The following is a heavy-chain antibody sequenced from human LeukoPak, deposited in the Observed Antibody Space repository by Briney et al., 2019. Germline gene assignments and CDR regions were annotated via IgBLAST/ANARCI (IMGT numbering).Heavy chain of an antibody. J-gene: IGHJ4*02. D-gene: IGHD3-10*01. CDR2: VNQDGRQK. V-gene: IGHV3-7*05. Sequence: GGSLRLSCAASAFTFSSYWMSWVRQAPGKGLEWVANVNQDGRQKNYVGSVRGRFTISRGNVKNSLYLQMNSLRAEDTAVYYCARDSRNYYGSGTYYRGAYFFDFWGQGTLVTVSS. CDR3: ARDSRNYYGSGTYYRGAYFFDF. CDR1: AFTFSSYW.